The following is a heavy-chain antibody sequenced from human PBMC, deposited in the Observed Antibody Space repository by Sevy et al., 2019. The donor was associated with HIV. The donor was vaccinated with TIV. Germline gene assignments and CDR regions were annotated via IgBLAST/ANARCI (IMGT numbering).Heavy chain of an antibody. Sequence: GGSLRLSCAVSGFTFSSYAMHWVRQAPGKGLEWVAVISYDGSNKYYADSVNGRFTISRDNSKNTLYLQMNSLRAEDTAVYYCARSYGSGSLPFLDYWGQGTLVTVSS. CDR1: GFTFSSYA. J-gene: IGHJ4*02. CDR2: ISYDGSNK. D-gene: IGHD3-10*01. V-gene: IGHV3-30-3*01. CDR3: ARSYGSGSLPFLDY.